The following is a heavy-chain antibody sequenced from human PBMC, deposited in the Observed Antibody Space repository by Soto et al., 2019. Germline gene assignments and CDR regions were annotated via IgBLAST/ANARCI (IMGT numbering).Heavy chain of an antibody. V-gene: IGHV3-30-3*01. CDR3: ARRQPGFDAFDI. Sequence: GGSLRLSCAASGFTFSSYAMHWVRQAPGKGLEWVAVISYDGSNKYYADSVKGRFTISRDNSKNTLYLQMNSLRAEDTAVYYCARRQPGFDAFDIWGQGTMVTVSS. J-gene: IGHJ3*02. D-gene: IGHD2-2*01. CDR2: ISYDGSNK. CDR1: GFTFSSYA.